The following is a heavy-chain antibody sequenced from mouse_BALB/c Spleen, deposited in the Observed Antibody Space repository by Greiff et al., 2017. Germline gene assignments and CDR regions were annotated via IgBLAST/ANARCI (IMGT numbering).Heavy chain of an antibody. V-gene: IGHV3-8*02. CDR1: GDSITSGY. CDR2: ISYSGST. D-gene: IGHD2-3*01. Sequence: EVMLVESGPSLVKPSQTLSLTCSVTGDSITSGYWNWIRKFPGNKLEYMGYISYSGSTYYNPSLKSRISITRDTSKNQYYLQLNSVTTEDTATYYCARGDGYFGAFAYWGQGTLVTVSA. J-gene: IGHJ3*01. CDR3: ARGDGYFGAFAY.